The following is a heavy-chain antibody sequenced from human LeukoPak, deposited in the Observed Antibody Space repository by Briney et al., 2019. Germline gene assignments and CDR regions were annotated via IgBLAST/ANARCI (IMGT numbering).Heavy chain of an antibody. V-gene: IGHV3-23*01. CDR1: GFTFSSYA. D-gene: IGHD6-13*01. CDR3: AKIGSSWYNY. Sequence: GSLGLPCAASGFTFSSYAMSWVRQAPGKGLEWVSAISGSGGSTYYADSVKGRLTISRDNSKNTLYLQMNSLRAEDTAVYYCAKIGSSWYNYWGQGTLVTVSS. J-gene: IGHJ4*02. CDR2: ISGSGGST.